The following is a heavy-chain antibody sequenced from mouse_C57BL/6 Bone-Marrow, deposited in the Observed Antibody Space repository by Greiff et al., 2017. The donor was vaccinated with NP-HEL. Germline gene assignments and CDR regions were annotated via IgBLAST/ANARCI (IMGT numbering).Heavy chain of an antibody. CDR1: GYSITSGYY. J-gene: IGHJ2*01. V-gene: IGHV3-6*01. D-gene: IGHD2-10*02. CDR2: ISYDGSN. Sequence: EVQVVESGPGLVKPSQSLSLTCSVTGYSITSGYYWNWIRQFPGNKLEWMGYISYDGSNNYNPSLKNRISITRDTSKNQFFLKLNSVTTEDTATYYCAKGYGNYEGDYWGQGTTLTVSS. CDR3: AKGYGNYEGDY.